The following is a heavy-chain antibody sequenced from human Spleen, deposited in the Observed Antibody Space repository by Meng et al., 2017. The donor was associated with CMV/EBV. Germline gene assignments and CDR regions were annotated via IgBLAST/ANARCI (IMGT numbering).Heavy chain of an antibody. CDR3: ARSTMYLGYCTTTSCYHDY. J-gene: IGHJ4*02. Sequence: LSLTCAASGFTFNTYSMNWVRQAPGKGLEWVSSISSSGSYIFYADSVKGRFTISRDNAENSLYLHLNSLTAEDTAVYFCARSTMYLGYCTTTSCYHDYWGQGTLVTVSS. V-gene: IGHV3-21*01. CDR1: GFTFNTYS. D-gene: IGHD2-2*01. CDR2: ISSSGSYI.